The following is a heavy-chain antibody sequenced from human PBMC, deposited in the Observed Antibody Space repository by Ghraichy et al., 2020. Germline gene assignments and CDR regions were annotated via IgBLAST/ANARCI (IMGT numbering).Heavy chain of an antibody. CDR2: ISGSGIST. D-gene: IGHD6-19*01. CDR3: AKVHSTGWYQVKSGPFDY. J-gene: IGHJ4*02. CDR1: GFTFRNYA. Sequence: GGSLRLSCAASGFTFRNYAMSWVRQAPGKGLECVSSISGSGISTSYADSVKGRFTISRDNSKNPLYLQMNSLRSEDTAVYYCAKVHSTGWYQVKSGPFDYWGQGILATVSS. V-gene: IGHV3-23*01.